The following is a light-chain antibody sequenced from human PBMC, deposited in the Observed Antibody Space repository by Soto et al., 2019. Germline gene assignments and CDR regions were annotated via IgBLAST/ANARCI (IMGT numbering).Light chain of an antibody. CDR1: QSVSSY. CDR2: DAS. J-gene: IGKJ5*01. Sequence: EIVLTQSPATLSLSPEERATLSCRASQSVSSYLAWYQQKPGQAPSLLIYDASNRATGIPARFSGSGSGTDFTLTISSPESDDFAVYYCQQRSNFLTFGQGTRLEIK. CDR3: QQRSNFLT. V-gene: IGKV3-11*01.